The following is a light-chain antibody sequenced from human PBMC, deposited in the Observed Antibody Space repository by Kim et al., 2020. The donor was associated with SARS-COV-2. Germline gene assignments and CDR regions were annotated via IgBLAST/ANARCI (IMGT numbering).Light chain of an antibody. CDR2: GVS. Sequence: PGEKATLACRASQSVSSAYLAWYQQRPGQAPRLLIYGVSTRATGIPDRFSGSGSGTDFTLTISRLEPEDFAVYYCQQYDTAPLTFGPGTKVDIK. V-gene: IGKV3-20*01. J-gene: IGKJ3*01. CDR1: QSVSSAY. CDR3: QQYDTAPLT.